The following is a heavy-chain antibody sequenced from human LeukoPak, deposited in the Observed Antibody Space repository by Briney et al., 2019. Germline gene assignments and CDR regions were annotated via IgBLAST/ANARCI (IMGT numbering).Heavy chain of an antibody. V-gene: IGHV4-59*01. D-gene: IGHD3-22*01. CDR3: ARAGDYYDDNVYSRPLFDD. CDR1: GGSISNYY. J-gene: IGHJ4*02. CDR2: IYYSGST. Sequence: PGTLSLTCTVSGGSISNYYWSWIRQPPGKELEWIGYIYYSGSTTYNPSLKSRVTISVDTSKNQFSLKLNSVPAVDTAVYYCARAGDYYDDNVYSRPLFDDWGQGTLVTVSS.